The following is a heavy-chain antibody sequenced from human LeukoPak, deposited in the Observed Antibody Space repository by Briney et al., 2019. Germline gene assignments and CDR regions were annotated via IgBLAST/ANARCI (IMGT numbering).Heavy chain of an antibody. CDR1: GLRFGSFW. CDR3: ARERDSRFFDY. CDR2: INQDGSEK. J-gene: IGHJ4*02. D-gene: IGHD6-13*01. Sequence: AGGSLRLSCAVSGLRFGSFWMSWVRQAPGKGLEWVANINQDGSEKYFVDSVRGRFTISRDNSKNSLHLQMNTLRAEDTAVYYCARERDSRFFDYWGQGTLVTVSS. V-gene: IGHV3-7*01.